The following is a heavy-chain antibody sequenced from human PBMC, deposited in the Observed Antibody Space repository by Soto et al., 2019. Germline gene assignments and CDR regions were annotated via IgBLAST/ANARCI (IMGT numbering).Heavy chain of an antibody. CDR3: ARERLQGGFDP. J-gene: IGHJ5*02. V-gene: IGHV4-30-4*01. Sequence: SETLSLTCTVSGGSISSGDYYWSWIRQPPGKGLEWIGYIYYSGSTYYNPSLKSRVTISVDTSKNQFSLKLSSVTAADTAVYYCARERLQGGFDPWGQGTLVTVPS. D-gene: IGHD4-4*01. CDR2: IYYSGST. CDR1: GGSISSGDYY.